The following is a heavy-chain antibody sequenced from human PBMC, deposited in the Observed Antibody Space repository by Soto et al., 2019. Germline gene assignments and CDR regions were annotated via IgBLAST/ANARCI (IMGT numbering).Heavy chain of an antibody. J-gene: IGHJ4*02. CDR2: INPNSGGT. V-gene: IGHV1-2*04. CDR1: GYTFTGYY. Sequence: ASVKVSCKASGYTFTGYYMHWVRQAPGQGLEWMGWINPNSGGTNYAQKFQGWVTMTRDTSISTAYMELSRLRSDDTAVYYCARSPARVVAATQPFDYWGQGTLVTVSS. CDR3: ARSPARVVAATQPFDY. D-gene: IGHD2-15*01.